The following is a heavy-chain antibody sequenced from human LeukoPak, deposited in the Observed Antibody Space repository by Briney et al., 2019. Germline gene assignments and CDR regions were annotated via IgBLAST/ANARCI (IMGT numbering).Heavy chain of an antibody. CDR2: IKTDGSDK. D-gene: IGHD1-26*01. Sequence: PGGSLRLSCAASGFTFSNYWMSWVRQAPGKGPEWVGDIKTDGSDKYYVGSVKGRFTISRDNSKNTLYLQMNSLRAEDTAVYYCARGDGSFDYWGQGTLVTVSS. CDR3: ARGDGSFDY. V-gene: IGHV3-7*01. CDR1: GFTFSNYW. J-gene: IGHJ4*02.